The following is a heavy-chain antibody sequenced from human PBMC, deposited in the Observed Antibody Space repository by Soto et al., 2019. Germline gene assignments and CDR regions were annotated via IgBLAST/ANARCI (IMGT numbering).Heavy chain of an antibody. J-gene: IGHJ6*03. D-gene: IGHD2-2*01. CDR3: ARVIRRAVPAAIKSRYYYYYMDV. Sequence: ASVKVSCKASGYTFTSYDINWVRQATGQGLEWMGWMNPNSGNTGYAQKFQGRVTMTRNTSISTAYMELSSLRSEDTAVYYCARVIRRAVPAAIKSRYYYYYMDVWGKGTTVTVSS. CDR2: MNPNSGNT. CDR1: GYTFTSYD. V-gene: IGHV1-8*01.